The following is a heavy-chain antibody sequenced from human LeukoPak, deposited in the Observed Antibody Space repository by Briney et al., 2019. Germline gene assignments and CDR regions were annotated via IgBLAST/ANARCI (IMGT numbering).Heavy chain of an antibody. V-gene: IGHV4-31*03. CDR2: IYYSGST. CDR3: ARVAHSDYGDYRVPYDAFDI. D-gene: IGHD4-17*01. CDR1: GGSISSGGYY. J-gene: IGHJ3*02. Sequence: SQTLSLTCTVSGGSISSGGYYWSWIRQHPGKGLEWIGYIYYSGSTYYNPSLKSRVTISVDTSKNQFSLKLSSVTAADTAVYYCARVAHSDYGDYRVPYDAFDIWGQGTMVTVSS.